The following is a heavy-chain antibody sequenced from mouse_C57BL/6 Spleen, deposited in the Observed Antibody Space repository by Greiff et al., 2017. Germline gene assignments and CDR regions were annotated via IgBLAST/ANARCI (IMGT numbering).Heavy chain of an antibody. D-gene: IGHD2-1*01. CDR1: GYTFTSYC. J-gene: IGHJ3*01. CDR3: ARGHYGNYEGFAY. CDR2: INPCSGYT. Sequence: VKLVQSGAELAKPGASVKLSCKASGYTFTSYCMHWVKQRPGQGLEWIGYINPCSGYTKYNQKFQDKATLTADKSSSTAYMQLSSLTFEDAAVYDCARGHYGNYEGFAYWGQGTLVTVSA. V-gene: IGHV1-7*01.